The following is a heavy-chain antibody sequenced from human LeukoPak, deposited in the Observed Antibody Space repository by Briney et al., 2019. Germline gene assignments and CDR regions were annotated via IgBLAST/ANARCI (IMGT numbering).Heavy chain of an antibody. CDR1: GFTFSDYY. V-gene: IGHV3-11*01. CDR2: ITHSGNTI. Sequence: GGSLRLSCAASGFTFSDYYMTWIRQAPGKGLEWVSYITHSGNTIHYADSVKGRFTISRDNAENSLSLQMNSLRAEDTAVYYCARVLNYRNSGSYPEYWGQGTLVTVSS. CDR3: ARVLNYRNSGSYPEY. J-gene: IGHJ4*02. D-gene: IGHD1-26*01.